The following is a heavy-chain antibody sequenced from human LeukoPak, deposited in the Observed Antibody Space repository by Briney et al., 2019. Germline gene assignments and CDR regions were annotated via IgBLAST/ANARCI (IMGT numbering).Heavy chain of an antibody. D-gene: IGHD6-13*01. CDR1: GFTFTNNR. J-gene: IGHJ4*02. V-gene: IGHV3-7*01. Sequence: GVSLRLSCAASGFTFTNNRTSWVCQAPGKGLDLVSNIKQDGSEKYYVDSVKGRFTISRVNAKSSLYLQMSSLRVEDTAVYYCGTVSSSWNFPYFDYWGQGALVTVSS. CDR3: GTVSSSWNFPYFDY. CDR2: IKQDGSEK.